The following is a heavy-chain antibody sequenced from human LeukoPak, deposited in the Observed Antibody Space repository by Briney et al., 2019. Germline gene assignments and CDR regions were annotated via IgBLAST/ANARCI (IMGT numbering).Heavy chain of an antibody. J-gene: IGHJ4*02. V-gene: IGHV5-51*01. D-gene: IGHD1-1*01. CDR3: ARQAQLAYFDY. CDR2: IYPDDSDT. CDR1: GYSFTRYW. Sequence: GESLKISCKASGYSFTRYWVSWVRQMPGKGLEWMGIIYPDDSDTRYSPSFQGQVTISADKSISTAYLQWSSLKASDTAIYYCARQAQLAYFDYWGQGTLVTVSS.